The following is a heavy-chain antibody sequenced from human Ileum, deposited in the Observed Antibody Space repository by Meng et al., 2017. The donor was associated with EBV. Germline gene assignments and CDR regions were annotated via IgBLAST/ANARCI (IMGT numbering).Heavy chain of an antibody. Sequence: QVQLQQWGAGLLKPSETLSLTCAVYGGCFSGYYWSWIRQPPGKGLEWIGEINQSGSTNYNPSHKSRVNISLDTSKNQFSLKLSSVTAADTAVYDCARYRLQNDYGDQLYYFDYWGQGTLVTVSS. J-gene: IGHJ4*02. CDR2: INQSGST. D-gene: IGHD4-17*01. V-gene: IGHV4-34*01. CDR1: GGCFSGYY. CDR3: ARYRLQNDYGDQLYYFDY.